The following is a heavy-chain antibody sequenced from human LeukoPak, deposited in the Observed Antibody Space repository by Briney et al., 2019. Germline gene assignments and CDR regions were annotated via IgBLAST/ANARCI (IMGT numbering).Heavy chain of an antibody. V-gene: IGHV3-23*01. CDR1: GFTFSRNA. CDR3: AKDANYFHSGSYLIPFDF. J-gene: IGHJ4*02. D-gene: IGHD1-26*01. CDR2: TSGNGAGT. Sequence: PGGSLRLSCAASGFTFSRNAMNWVRQAPGKGLEWVASTSGNGAGTYYADSVKGRFNISRDNSKNTLYLQMNSLRTEDTAVYYCAKDANYFHSGSYLIPFDFWGQGTLVTVSS.